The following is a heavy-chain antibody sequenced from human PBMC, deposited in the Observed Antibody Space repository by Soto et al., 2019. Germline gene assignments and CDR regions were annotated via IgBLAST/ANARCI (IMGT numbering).Heavy chain of an antibody. CDR2: IYYSGST. CDR1: GGSISSYY. Sequence: SETLSLTCTVSGGSISSYYWSWIRQPPGKGLEWIGYIYYSGSTNYNPSLKSRVTISVDTSKNQFSLKLGSVTAADTAVYYCARRKGIRARPDIVVVPAAHNYYYYYMDVWGKGTTVTVSS. D-gene: IGHD2-2*01. V-gene: IGHV4-59*08. CDR3: ARRKGIRARPDIVVVPAAHNYYYYYMDV. J-gene: IGHJ6*03.